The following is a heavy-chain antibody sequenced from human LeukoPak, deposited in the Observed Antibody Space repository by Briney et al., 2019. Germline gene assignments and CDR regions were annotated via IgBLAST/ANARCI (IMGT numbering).Heavy chain of an antibody. CDR1: GFTFSGYE. J-gene: IGHJ3*02. Sequence: GGSLRLSCAASGFTFSGYEMNWVRQAPGKGLEWVAVIWYDGSNKYYADSVKGRFTISRDNSKNTLYLQMNSLRAEDTAVYYCARVHNAFDIWGQGTMVTVSS. V-gene: IGHV3-33*08. CDR3: ARVHNAFDI. CDR2: IWYDGSNK.